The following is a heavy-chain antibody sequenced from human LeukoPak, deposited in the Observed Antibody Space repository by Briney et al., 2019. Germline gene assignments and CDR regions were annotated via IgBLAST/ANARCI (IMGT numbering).Heavy chain of an antibody. Sequence: GVSLRLSCAASGFTFSSYEMNWVRQALGKGLEWVSYISSSGSTIYYADSVKGRFTISRDNAKNSLYLQMNSLRAEDTAVYYCAELGITMIGGVWGKGTTVTISS. J-gene: IGHJ6*04. D-gene: IGHD3-10*02. V-gene: IGHV3-48*03. CDR3: AELGITMIGGV. CDR2: ISSSGSTI. CDR1: GFTFSSYE.